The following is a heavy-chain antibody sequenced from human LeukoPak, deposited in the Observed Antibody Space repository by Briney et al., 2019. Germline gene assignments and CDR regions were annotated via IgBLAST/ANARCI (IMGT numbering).Heavy chain of an antibody. Sequence: PGGSLRLSCAASGFTFRSDYMSWVRQTPGKGLEWVAKINPDGSGIAYGDSVKGRFSISRDNAKNSLYLQMNSMRADDTAIYYCARDPAYGALDYWGQGILVTVSS. CDR2: INPDGSGI. CDR1: GFTFRSDY. CDR3: ARDPAYGALDY. D-gene: IGHD4-17*01. J-gene: IGHJ4*02. V-gene: IGHV3-7*01.